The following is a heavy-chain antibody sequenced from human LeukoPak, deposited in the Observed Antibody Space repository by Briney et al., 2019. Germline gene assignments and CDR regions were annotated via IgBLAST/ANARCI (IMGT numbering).Heavy chain of an antibody. J-gene: IGHJ4*02. Sequence: SETLSPTCTVSGGSISSGSYYWSWIRQPAGKGLEWIGRIYTSGSTTYNSSLKSRVTISLDTSKNHFSLRLSSVTAADTAVYYCARDREVGATGYYFDYWGQGTLVTVSS. CDR1: GGSISSGSYY. D-gene: IGHD1-26*01. CDR2: IYTSGST. V-gene: IGHV4-61*02. CDR3: ARDREVGATGYYFDY.